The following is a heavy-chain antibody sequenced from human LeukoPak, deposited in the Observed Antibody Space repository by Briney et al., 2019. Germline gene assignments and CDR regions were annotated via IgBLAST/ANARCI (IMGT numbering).Heavy chain of an antibody. J-gene: IGHJ5*02. CDR3: ARGSTLGSCTSSSCHNWFDP. V-gene: IGHV3-11*04. Sequence: PGGSLRLSCAASGFTFSDYYMSWIRQAPGKGLEWVSYISSSGTNIYYADSVKGRFTISRDNAENSLYLLLNSLRVEDTAVYYCARGSTLGSCTSSSCHNWFDPWGQGTLVTVSS. D-gene: IGHD2-2*01. CDR1: GFTFSDYY. CDR2: ISSSGTNI.